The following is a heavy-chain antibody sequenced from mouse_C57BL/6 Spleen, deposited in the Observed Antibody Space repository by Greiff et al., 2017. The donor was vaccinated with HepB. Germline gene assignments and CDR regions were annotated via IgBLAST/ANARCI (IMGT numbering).Heavy chain of an antibody. CDR1: GFTFSSYA. CDR2: ISSGGDYI. J-gene: IGHJ2*01. D-gene: IGHD2-3*01. V-gene: IGHV5-9-1*02. CDR3: TRDPYDGYYLDY. Sequence: EVQGVESGEGLVKPGGSLKLSCAASGFTFSSYAMSWVRQTPEKRLEWVAYISSGGDYIYYADTVKGRFTISRDNARNTLYLQMSSLKSEDTAMYYCTRDPYDGYYLDYWGQGTTLTVSS.